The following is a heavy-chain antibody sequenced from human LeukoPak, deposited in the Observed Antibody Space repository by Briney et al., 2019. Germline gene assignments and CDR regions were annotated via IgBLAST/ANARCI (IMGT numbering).Heavy chain of an antibody. CDR2: INPNSGGT. CDR3: ARRRRIAAAGNWFDP. CDR1: GYTFTGYY. Sequence: ASVKVSRKASGYTFTGYYMHWVRQAPGQGLEWMGWINPNSGGTNYAQKFQGRVTMTRDTSISTAYMELSRLRSDDTAVYYCARRRRIAAAGNWFDPWGQGTLVTVSS. V-gene: IGHV1-2*02. D-gene: IGHD6-13*01. J-gene: IGHJ5*02.